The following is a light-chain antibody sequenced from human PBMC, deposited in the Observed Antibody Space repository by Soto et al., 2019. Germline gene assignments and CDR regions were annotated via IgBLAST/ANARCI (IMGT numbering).Light chain of an antibody. CDR2: EVR. J-gene: IGLJ2*01. V-gene: IGLV2-23*02. CDR3: WSYAGSSTFVV. CDR1: SSDIGGYDL. Sequence: QSALTQPASVSGSPGQSITISCTGTSSDIGGYDLVSWYQQHPGKVPKLIIYEVRKRPSGVSNRFSGSKSGNTASLTISGLQAEDEADYYCWSYAGSSTFVVFGGGTKVTVL.